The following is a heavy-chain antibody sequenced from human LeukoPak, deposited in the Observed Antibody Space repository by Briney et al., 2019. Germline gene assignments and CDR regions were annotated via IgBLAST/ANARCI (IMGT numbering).Heavy chain of an antibody. V-gene: IGHV1-18*01. Sequence: ASVKVSCKASGYTFTSYGISWVRQAPGQGLEWMGWISAYNGNTNYAQKLQGRVTMTTDTSTSTAYMELRSLRSDDTAVYYCARLLWFGELSPYYFDYWAREPWSPSPQ. CDR2: ISAYNGNT. CDR3: ARLLWFGELSPYYFDY. J-gene: IGHJ4*02. CDR1: GYTFTSYG. D-gene: IGHD3-10*01.